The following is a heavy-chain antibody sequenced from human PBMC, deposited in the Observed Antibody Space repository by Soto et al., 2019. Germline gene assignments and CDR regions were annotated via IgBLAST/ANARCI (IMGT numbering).Heavy chain of an antibody. D-gene: IGHD2-21*02. CDR3: ASTGVPEDGGDCCY. Sequence: QVQLVESGGGVVQPGRSLRLSCAASGFTFSSYAMHWVRQAPGKGLEWVAVISYDGSNKYYADSVKGRFTISRDNSKNTLYLQMNSLRAEDTAVYYCASTGVPEDGGDCCYWGQGTLVTVSS. CDR1: GFTFSSYA. CDR2: ISYDGSNK. J-gene: IGHJ4*02. V-gene: IGHV3-30-3*01.